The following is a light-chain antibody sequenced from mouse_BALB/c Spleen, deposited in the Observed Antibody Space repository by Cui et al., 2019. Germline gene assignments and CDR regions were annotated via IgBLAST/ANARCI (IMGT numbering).Light chain of an antibody. CDR2: STS. CDR3: HQYHRSPRT. J-gene: IGKJ5*01. V-gene: IGKV4-74*01. Sequence: QIVLTQSPAIMSASLGERVTMTCTASSSVSSSYLHWYQQKPGSSPKLWIYSTSNLASGVPARFSGSGSGTSYSLTISSMEAEDAATYYCHQYHRSPRTFCAGTKLELK. CDR1: SSVSSSY.